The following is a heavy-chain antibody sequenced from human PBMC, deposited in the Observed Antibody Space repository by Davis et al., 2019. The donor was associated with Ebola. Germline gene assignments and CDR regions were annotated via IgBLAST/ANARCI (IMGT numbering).Heavy chain of an antibody. J-gene: IGHJ4*02. D-gene: IGHD6-19*01. Sequence: PGGSLRLSCAASGFTFSSYWMHWVRQAPGKGLVWVSRINSDGSNTNYADSVKGRFTISRDNAKNTLYLQMNSLRAEDTAVYYCARAIGSGWPIDYWGQGTLVTVSS. CDR2: INSDGSNT. V-gene: IGHV3-74*01. CDR1: GFTFSSYW. CDR3: ARAIGSGWPIDY.